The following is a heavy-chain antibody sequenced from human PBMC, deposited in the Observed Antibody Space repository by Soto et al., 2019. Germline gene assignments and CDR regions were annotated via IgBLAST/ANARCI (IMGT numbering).Heavy chain of an antibody. V-gene: IGHV3-30*03. J-gene: IGHJ4*02. Sequence: QVPLVESGGVVVQPGRSLRLSCAASGFPFTSYRMHWVREGPDKGLEWVAIISYDGSDKYYADSGKGRFTISRDNSKNTLYLQMNSLRPEDKALYYCVGGQYYFDYRGQGTLVIVSS. CDR3: VGGQYYFDY. CDR2: ISYDGSDK. CDR1: GFPFTSYR. D-gene: IGHD3-10*01.